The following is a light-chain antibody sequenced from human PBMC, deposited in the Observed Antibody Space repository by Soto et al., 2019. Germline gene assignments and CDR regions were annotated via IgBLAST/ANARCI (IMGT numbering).Light chain of an antibody. Sequence: DIQMTQSPSSVSASVGDRVTITCRASQDICSWLAWYQQKPGKAPDLLIYGASSLQSGVPSRFYGSGSGTDFTLTISRLQPEDFATYYCQQCGSFPITFGQGTRLEIK. CDR1: QDICSW. V-gene: IGKV1-12*01. CDR3: QQCGSFPIT. J-gene: IGKJ5*01. CDR2: GAS.